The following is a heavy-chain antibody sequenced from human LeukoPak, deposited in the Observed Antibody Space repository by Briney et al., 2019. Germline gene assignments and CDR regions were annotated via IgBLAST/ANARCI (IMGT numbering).Heavy chain of an antibody. CDR1: GGSISGTSYY. Sequence: PSETLSLTCTVSGGSISGTSYYWGWIRQPPGKGLEWIGSIYYNGSTYYNPSLKSRVTISVDTSKNQFSLKLSSVTAADTAVYYCARVQSRLSWFDPWGQGTLVTVSS. V-gene: IGHV4-39*07. J-gene: IGHJ5*02. CDR3: ARVQSRLSWFDP. CDR2: IYYNGST.